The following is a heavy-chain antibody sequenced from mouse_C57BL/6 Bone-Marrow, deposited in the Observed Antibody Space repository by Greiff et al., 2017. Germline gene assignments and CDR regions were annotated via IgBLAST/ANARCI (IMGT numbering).Heavy chain of an antibody. CDR1: GFTFSSYA. V-gene: IGHV5-4*01. CDR3: SRRCYWYGDM. J-gene: IGHJ1*03. CDR2: ISDGGSYT. Sequence: EVQGVESGGGLVKPGGSLKISCAASGFTFSSYAMSWVRQTPGKRLEWVATISDGGSYTDYPENVKGRFTISIDNAKNNLYLQLSNLRSEDTAMYYCSRRCYWYGDMGGTGTTVTVTA.